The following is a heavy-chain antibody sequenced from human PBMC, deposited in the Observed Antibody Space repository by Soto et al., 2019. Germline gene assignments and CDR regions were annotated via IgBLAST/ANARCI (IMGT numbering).Heavy chain of an antibody. J-gene: IGHJ6*02. V-gene: IGHV3-53*01. CDR1: GFTVSSNY. CDR3: ARDPMGSGCSGGSCPTRGYYYYYGMDV. D-gene: IGHD2-15*01. CDR2: IYSGGST. Sequence: EVQLVESGGGLIQPGGSLSLSCAASGFTVSSNYMRWVRQAPGKGLECVSVIYSGGSTYYADSVKGRFTISRDNSKNTLYLQMSSLRAEDTGVYYCARDPMGSGCSGGSCPTRGYYYYYGMDVWGQGTTVTVSS.